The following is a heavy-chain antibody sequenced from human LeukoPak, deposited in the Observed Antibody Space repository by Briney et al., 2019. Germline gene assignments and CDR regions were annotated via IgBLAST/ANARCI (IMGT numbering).Heavy chain of an antibody. CDR2: IYYSGST. D-gene: IGHD3-10*01. J-gene: IGHJ3*02. Sequence: SETLSLTCTVSGGSISSGDYYWSWIRQPSGKGLEWIGYIYYSGSTYYNPSLKSRVTISVDTSENQFSLKLSSVTAADTAVYYCARGGSLRFGELLGDIWGQGTMVTVSS. CDR1: GGSISSGDYY. V-gene: IGHV4-30-4*01. CDR3: ARGGSLRFGELLGDI.